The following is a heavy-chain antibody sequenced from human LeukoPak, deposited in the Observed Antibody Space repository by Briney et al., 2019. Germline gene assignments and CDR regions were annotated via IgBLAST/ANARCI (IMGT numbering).Heavy chain of an antibody. CDR1: GFTFSSYA. V-gene: IGHV3-23*01. D-gene: IGHD2-15*01. J-gene: IGHJ4*02. Sequence: TGGSLRLSCAASGFTFSSYAMSWVRQAPGKRLAWGSAISGSVGSTYYTDAVKGRCTISRDNCNNTLCLHMDSLRAEDAAKNTSACSILVVIAAKGSRDYWGQETLVTVSS. CDR3: ACSILVVIAAKGSRDY. CDR2: ISGSVGST.